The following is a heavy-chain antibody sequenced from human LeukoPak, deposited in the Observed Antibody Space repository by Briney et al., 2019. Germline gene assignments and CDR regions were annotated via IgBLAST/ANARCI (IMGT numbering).Heavy chain of an antibody. J-gene: IGHJ4*02. CDR3: ARVRSELEPPDD. V-gene: IGHV3-30-3*01. Sequence: GGSLRLSCAASGFTFSSYAMHWVRQAPGKGLEWVAVISYDGSNKYYAESVKGRFTISRDNSKNTLYLQMNSLRAEDTAVYYCARVRSELEPPDDWGQGTLVTVSS. CDR1: GFTFSSYA. CDR2: ISYDGSNK. D-gene: IGHD1-14*01.